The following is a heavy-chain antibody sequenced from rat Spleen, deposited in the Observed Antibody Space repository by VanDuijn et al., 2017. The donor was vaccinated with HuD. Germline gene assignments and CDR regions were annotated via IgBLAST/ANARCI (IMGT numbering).Heavy chain of an antibody. V-gene: IGHV5-29*01. CDR3: ARHGLGEDY. Sequence: EVQLVESGGGLVQPGRSLKLSCAASGFTFSDYDMAWVRQAPTKGLEWVATISYDGGSTDYRDPVKGRFTISRDNAKSTLYLQMDSLRSEDTATYYCARHGLGEDYWGQGVMVTVSS. CDR1: GFTFSDYD. J-gene: IGHJ2*01. CDR2: ISYDGGST. D-gene: IGHD5-1*01.